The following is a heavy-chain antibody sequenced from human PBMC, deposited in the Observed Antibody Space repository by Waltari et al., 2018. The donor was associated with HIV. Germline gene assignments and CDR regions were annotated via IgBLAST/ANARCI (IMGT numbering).Heavy chain of an antibody. CDR3: ARESGYQLVRWLDP. V-gene: IGHV1-2*02. Sequence: QVHLVQSGPEVKQPGAPMTVSCKASGYMFTGHYIHWVRQAPGQGLEWMGWINPISGGTNYAQTLQGRVTMTRDASINTVYMELKSLRYDDTAMYYCARESGYQLVRWLDPWGQGTRVTVSS. CDR1: GYMFTGHY. J-gene: IGHJ5*02. D-gene: IGHD2-2*01. CDR2: INPISGGT.